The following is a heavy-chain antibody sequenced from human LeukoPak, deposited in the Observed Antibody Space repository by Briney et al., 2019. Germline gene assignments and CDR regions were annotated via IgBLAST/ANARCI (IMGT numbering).Heavy chain of an antibody. V-gene: IGHV1-2*06. CDR1: GYTFTSYA. J-gene: IGHJ4*02. D-gene: IGHD5-12*01. CDR2: INPNSGGT. Sequence: GASVKVSCKASGYTFTSYAMHWVRQAPGQGLEWMGRINPNSGGTNYAQKFQGRVTMTRDTSISTAYMELSRLRSDDTAVYYCARDGGGGYEIDYWGQGTLVTVSS. CDR3: ARDGGGGYEIDY.